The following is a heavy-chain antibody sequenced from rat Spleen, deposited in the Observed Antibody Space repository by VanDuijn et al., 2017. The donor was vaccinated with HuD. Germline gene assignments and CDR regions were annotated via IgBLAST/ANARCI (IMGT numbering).Heavy chain of an antibody. CDR1: GFTFSNYG. CDR2: ISPSGGST. D-gene: IGHD5-1*01. J-gene: IGHJ2*01. Sequence: EVQLVESGGGLVQPGRSLKLSCAASGFTFSNYGMHWIRQAPTKGLEWVASISPSGGSTYYGDSVKGRFTISRDNAKSTLYLQMNSLRSEDTATYYCASLNWEARAYWGQGVMVTVSS. V-gene: IGHV5-19*01. CDR3: ASLNWEARAY.